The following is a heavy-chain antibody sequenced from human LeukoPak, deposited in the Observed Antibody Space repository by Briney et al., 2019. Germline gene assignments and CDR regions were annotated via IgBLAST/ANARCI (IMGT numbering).Heavy chain of an antibody. Sequence: TGGSLRLSCSASGFTFSSYAIHWVRQALGMGLEYVSAISSNGGSTYNADSVKGRFTISRDNSKNILYLQMSSLRAEDTAVYYCVRGRGYSTYDPFDYWGQGTLVTVSS. V-gene: IGHV3-64D*06. D-gene: IGHD5-12*01. J-gene: IGHJ4*02. CDR2: ISSNGGST. CDR3: VRGRGYSTYDPFDY. CDR1: GFTFSSYA.